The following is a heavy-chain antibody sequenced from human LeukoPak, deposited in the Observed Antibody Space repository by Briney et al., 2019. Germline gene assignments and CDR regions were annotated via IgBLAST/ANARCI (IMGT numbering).Heavy chain of an antibody. D-gene: IGHD2-2*01. CDR1: GFRFSYYE. V-gene: IGHV3-48*03. CDR2: INSGGSGI. Sequence: GGSLRLSCEASGFRFSYYEMIWVRQAPGKGLEWLSYINSGGSGIHYAGSVNGRFTISRDNAKDSLYLQMNSLRVEDTAVYYCAAVGRAGHPGYWGQGTRVTVSS. CDR3: AAVGRAGHPGY. J-gene: IGHJ4*02.